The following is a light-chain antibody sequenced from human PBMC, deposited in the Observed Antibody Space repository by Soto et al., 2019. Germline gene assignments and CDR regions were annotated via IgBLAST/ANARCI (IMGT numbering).Light chain of an antibody. CDR1: QNLHSF. J-gene: IGKJ5*01. CDR3: QQRTRWPMT. V-gene: IGKV3-11*01. CDR2: DGS. Sequence: EIVLTQSPATLSVSPGERVTPSCRASQNLHSFLNWYQQRPGQAPRPLIYDGSKRAAGVPDRISGDGSGTDYTLTISSLEPEDFAVYYCQQRTRWPMTFGQGTRLEI.